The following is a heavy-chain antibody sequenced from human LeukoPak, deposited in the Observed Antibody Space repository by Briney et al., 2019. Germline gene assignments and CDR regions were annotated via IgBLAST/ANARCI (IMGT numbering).Heavy chain of an antibody. CDR1: GYSISSGYY. V-gene: IGHV4-38-2*02. CDR3: ARKPYDSSGYYYRHAFDI. CDR2: IYHSGST. Sequence: PSETLPLTCTVSGYSISSGYYWGWIRQPPGKGLEWIGSIYHSGSTYYNPSLKSRVTISVDTSKNQFSLKLSSVTAADTAVYYCARKPYDSSGYYYRHAFDIWGQGTMVTVSS. D-gene: IGHD3-22*01. J-gene: IGHJ3*02.